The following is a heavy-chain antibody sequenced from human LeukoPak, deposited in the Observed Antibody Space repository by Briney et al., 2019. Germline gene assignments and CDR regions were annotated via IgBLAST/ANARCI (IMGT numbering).Heavy chain of an antibody. V-gene: IGHV3-64D*06. J-gene: IGHJ5*02. CDR2: ISSNGGST. Sequence: GGSLRLSCSASGFTFSRYAMHWVRQAPGKGLEYVSAISSNGGSTYYADSVKGRFTISRDNSKNTLYLQMSSLRAEDTAVYYCVKDIEAVAGTWWFDPWGQGTQVTVSS. CDR3: VKDIEAVAGTWWFDP. D-gene: IGHD6-13*01. CDR1: GFTFSRYA.